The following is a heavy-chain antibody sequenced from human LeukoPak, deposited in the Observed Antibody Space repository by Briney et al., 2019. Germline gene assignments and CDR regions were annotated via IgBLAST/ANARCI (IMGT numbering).Heavy chain of an antibody. CDR2: ISSSGSTI. D-gene: IGHD4-11*01. CDR1: GFTFSDYY. CDR3: AKSPVTTKVY. J-gene: IGHJ4*02. Sequence: SGGSLRLSCAASGFTFSDYYMSWIRQAPGKGLEWVSYISSSGSTIYYADSVKGRFTISRDNSKNTLYLQMNSLRAEDTAVYYCAKSPVTTKVYWGQGALVTVSS. V-gene: IGHV3-11*01.